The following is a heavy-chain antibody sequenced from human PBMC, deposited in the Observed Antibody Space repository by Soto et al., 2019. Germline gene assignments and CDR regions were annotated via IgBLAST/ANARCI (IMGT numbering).Heavy chain of an antibody. CDR3: TGEHDFWSGYYTGGISFDY. V-gene: IGHV3-49*04. CDR2: IRSKAYGGTT. CDR1: GFTFGDYA. J-gene: IGHJ4*02. Sequence: PGGSLRLSCTASGFTFGDYAMSWVRQAPGKGLEWVGFIRSKAYGGTTEYAASVKGRFTISRDDSKSIAYLQMNSLKTEDTAVYYCTGEHDFWSGYYTGGISFDYWGQGTLVTV. D-gene: IGHD3-3*01.